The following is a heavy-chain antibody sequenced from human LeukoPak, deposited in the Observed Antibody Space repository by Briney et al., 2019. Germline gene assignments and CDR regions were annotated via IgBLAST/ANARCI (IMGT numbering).Heavy chain of an antibody. CDR3: AKDLRVGATDCYFDY. CDR1: GFTFSSYW. Sequence: PGGSLRLSCAASGFTFSSYWMSWVRQAPGKGLMWVSQINSDGSATSCADPVKGRCTISRDNAKNMLYLEMNSLRAEDTAVYYCAKDLRVGATDCYFDYWGQGTLVTVSS. V-gene: IGHV3-74*01. D-gene: IGHD1-26*01. CDR2: INSDGSAT. J-gene: IGHJ4*02.